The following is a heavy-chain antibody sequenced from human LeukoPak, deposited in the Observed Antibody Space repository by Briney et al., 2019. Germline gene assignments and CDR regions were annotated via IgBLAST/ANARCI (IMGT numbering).Heavy chain of an antibody. J-gene: IGHJ3*02. CDR2: ISSSSSYI. Sequence: GGSLRLSCAASGFTFSSYSMNWVRQAPGKGLEWVSSISSSSSYIYYADSVKGRFTISRDNAKNSLYLQMNSLRAEDTAVYYCARDGGAYCSGGSCYSSDAFDIWGQGTMVTVSS. D-gene: IGHD2-15*01. V-gene: IGHV3-21*01. CDR3: ARDGGAYCSGGSCYSSDAFDI. CDR1: GFTFSSYS.